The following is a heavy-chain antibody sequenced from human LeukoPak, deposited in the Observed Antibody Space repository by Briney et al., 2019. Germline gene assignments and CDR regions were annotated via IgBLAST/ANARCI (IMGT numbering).Heavy chain of an antibody. Sequence: PGGSLRLSCAASGFTFSDYYMSWIRQAPGKGLEGVSSISSSSSYIYYADSVKGRFTISRDNAKNSLYLQMNSLRAEDTAVYYCARDFSGWYYFDYWGQGTLVTVSS. D-gene: IGHD6-19*01. CDR1: GFTFSDYY. CDR2: ISSSSSYI. V-gene: IGHV3-11*06. J-gene: IGHJ4*02. CDR3: ARDFSGWYYFDY.